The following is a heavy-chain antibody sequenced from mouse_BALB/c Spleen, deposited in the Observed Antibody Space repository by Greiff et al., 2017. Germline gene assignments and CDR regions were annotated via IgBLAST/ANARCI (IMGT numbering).Heavy chain of an antibody. D-gene: IGHD2-4*01. J-gene: IGHJ3*01. CDR3: ARRGYDYEGFAY. Sequence: VQLQQPGAELVKPGASVKLSCKASGYTFTSYWMHWVKQRPGQGLEWIGEINPSNGRTNYNEKFKSKATLTVDKSSSTAYMQLSSLTSEDSAVYYCARRGYDYEGFAYWGQGTLVTVSA. CDR1: GYTFTSYW. V-gene: IGHV1S81*02. CDR2: INPSNGRT.